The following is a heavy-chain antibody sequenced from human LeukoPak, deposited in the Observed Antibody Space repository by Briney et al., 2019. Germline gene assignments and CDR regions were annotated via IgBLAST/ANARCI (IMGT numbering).Heavy chain of an antibody. CDR3: ARRATTVTTGYYYYYMDV. J-gene: IGHJ6*03. D-gene: IGHD4-17*01. V-gene: IGHV4-39*01. CDR2: VYYGGTT. Sequence: PSETLSLTCTVYGGSINSRSYYWGWIRQPPGKGLEWIGSVYYGGTTYYNPSLKSRVTISEDTSKNQFSLKLSSVTAADTAVYYCARRATTVTTGYYYYYMDVWGKGTTVTVSS. CDR1: GGSINSRSYY.